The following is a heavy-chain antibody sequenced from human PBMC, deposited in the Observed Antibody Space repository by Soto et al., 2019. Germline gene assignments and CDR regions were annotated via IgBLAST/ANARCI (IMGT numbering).Heavy chain of an antibody. CDR2: INHSGST. CDR1: GGSLSGYY. Sequence: SETLSLTCAVYGGSLSGYYWSWIRQPPGKGLEWIGEINHSGSTNYNPSLKSRVTISVDTSKNQFSLKLSSVTAADTAVYYCASSKREAYYYYYGMDVWGQGTTVTVSS. V-gene: IGHV4-34*01. J-gene: IGHJ6*02. CDR3: ASSKREAYYYYYGMDV.